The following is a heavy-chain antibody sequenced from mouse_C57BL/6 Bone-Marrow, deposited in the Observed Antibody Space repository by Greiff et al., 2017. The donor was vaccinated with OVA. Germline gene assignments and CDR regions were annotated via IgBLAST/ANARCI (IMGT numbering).Heavy chain of an antibody. Sequence: QVQLQQPGAELVKPGASVKMSCKASGYTFTSYWMHWVKQRPGQGLEWIGIIQPNSGSTNYNGKFKSKATLTVDKSSSTTYMQLSSMTSEDSAVYYCSRGEQLRLPWFAYWGQGTLVTVSA. CDR1: GYTFTSYW. V-gene: IGHV1-64*01. J-gene: IGHJ3*01. CDR3: SRGEQLRLPWFAY. D-gene: IGHD3-2*02. CDR2: IQPNSGST.